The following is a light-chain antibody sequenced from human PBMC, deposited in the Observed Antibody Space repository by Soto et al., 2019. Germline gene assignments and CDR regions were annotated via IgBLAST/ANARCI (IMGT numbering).Light chain of an antibody. V-gene: IGLV2-23*01. CDR1: SSEVGSYNL. CDR2: EGS. J-gene: IGLJ1*01. Sequence: QSALSQPASVSESPGQSFTISFTGNSSEVGSYNLVSWYQQHPGKAPKLMIYEGSKRPSGVSNRFSGSKSGNTASLTISGLQAEDEADYYCCSYAGSSTFYVFGTGTKLTVL. CDR3: CSYAGSSTFYV.